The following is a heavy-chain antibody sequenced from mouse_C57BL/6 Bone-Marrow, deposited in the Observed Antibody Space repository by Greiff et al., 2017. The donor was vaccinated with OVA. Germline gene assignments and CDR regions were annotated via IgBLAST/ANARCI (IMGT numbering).Heavy chain of an antibody. CDR2: IRNKANGYTT. J-gene: IGHJ1*03. CDR3: ASLLWYFDV. Sequence: EVHLVESGGGLVQPGGSLSLSCAASGFTFTDYYMSWVRPPPGKALEWLGFIRNKANGYTTEYSASVKGRFTISRDNSQSILYLQMNALRAEDSATYYCASLLWYFDVWGTGTTVTVSS. V-gene: IGHV7-3*01. CDR1: GFTFTDYY.